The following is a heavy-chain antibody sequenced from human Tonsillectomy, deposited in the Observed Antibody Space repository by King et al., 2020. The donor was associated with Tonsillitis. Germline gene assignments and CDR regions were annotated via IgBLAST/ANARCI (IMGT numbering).Heavy chain of an antibody. J-gene: IGHJ3*01. V-gene: IGHV3-9*01. CDR3: VKAKVIAERLSAFDV. D-gene: IGHD6-13*01. Sequence: QLVQSGGGFVQPGKSLRLSCAASGFTFNDFAMHWVRQAPGKGLQWVSGINWNSGRIAYADSVRGRFSISRDNDKNSLYLQMTSLTAEDTALYYCVKAKVIAERLSAFDVWGQGAMVTVSS. CDR2: INWNSGRI. CDR1: GFTFNDFA.